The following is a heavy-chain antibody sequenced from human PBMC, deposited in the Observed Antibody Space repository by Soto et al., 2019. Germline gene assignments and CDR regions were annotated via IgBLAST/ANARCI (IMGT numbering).Heavy chain of an antibody. CDR3: VMVATYATPPPQYA. J-gene: IGHJ6*02. V-gene: IGHV1-18*01. D-gene: IGHD5-12*01. CDR1: GYNFVNYG. CDR2: ISPYTGNT. Sequence: QVQLVQSVDEVKKPGASVKVSCKASGYNFVNYGIAWVRQAPRQGLEWRGWISPYTGNTHSASKVQARLTMTTDTPTSTAYMDLGSLTSHHTAVYYCVMVATYATPPPQYAWGQATTVTVSS.